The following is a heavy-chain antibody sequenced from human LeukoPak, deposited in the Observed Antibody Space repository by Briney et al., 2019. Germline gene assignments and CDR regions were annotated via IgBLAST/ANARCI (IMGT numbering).Heavy chain of an antibody. CDR1: GFTFSSYG. J-gene: IGHJ4*02. V-gene: IGHV3-30*02. CDR3: AKGGYNWNGGGY. D-gene: IGHD1-1*01. Sequence: SGGSLRLSCAASGFTFSSYGMHWVRQAPGKGLEWVAFIRYDGSNKYYADCVKGRVTISRDNYKNTLYLQMNSLRAEDKAVYYCAKGGYNWNGGGYWGQGTLVTVSS. CDR2: IRYDGSNK.